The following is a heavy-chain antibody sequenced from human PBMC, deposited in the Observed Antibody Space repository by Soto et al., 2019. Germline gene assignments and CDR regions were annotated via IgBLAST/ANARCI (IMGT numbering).Heavy chain of an antibody. V-gene: IGHV4-59*01. CDR3: VSAASSGTYLRVSYFDY. CDR1: GSSISSYN. Sequence: SYETLSLTCTVSGSSISSYNWIWIRQSPGKGLECIGYIYYSGSTNYNPSLKSRVTISVDRSKNQFSLKVSSVTAPATALSFCVSAASSGTYLRVSYFDYWGQGTLVTVAS. CDR2: IYYSGST. J-gene: IGHJ4*02. D-gene: IGHD3-22*01.